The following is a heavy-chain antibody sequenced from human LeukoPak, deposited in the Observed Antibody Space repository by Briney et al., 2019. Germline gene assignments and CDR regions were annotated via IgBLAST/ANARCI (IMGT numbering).Heavy chain of an antibody. Sequence: GGSLRLSCAVSGLTFSSSWMDWVRQAPGKGLEWVASINPDGNKKYSADSVKGRFTISRDNVENSLYLQMNSLRDEDTAVYYCARVAAGYSVNYFDYWGQGTLVTVSS. D-gene: IGHD4-23*01. V-gene: IGHV3-7*01. J-gene: IGHJ4*02. CDR3: ARVAAGYSVNYFDY. CDR1: GLTFSSSW. CDR2: INPDGNKK.